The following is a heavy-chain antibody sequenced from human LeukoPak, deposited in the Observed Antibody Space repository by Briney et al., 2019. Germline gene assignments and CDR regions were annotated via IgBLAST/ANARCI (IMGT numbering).Heavy chain of an antibody. V-gene: IGHV3-74*01. CDR3: SYDSSGYGSFGFVY. D-gene: IGHD3-22*01. Sequence: GGSLRLSCAASGFTFSSYWMHWVRHAPGKGLVWVSRINSDGSSTSYADSVKGRFTISRDNAKNTLYLQMNSLRAEDTAVYYCSYDSSGYGSFGFVYGGQGTLVTVSS. CDR2: INSDGSST. J-gene: IGHJ4*02. CDR1: GFTFSSYW.